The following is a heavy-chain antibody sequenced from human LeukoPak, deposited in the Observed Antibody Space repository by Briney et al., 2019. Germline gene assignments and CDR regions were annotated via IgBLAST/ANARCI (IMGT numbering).Heavy chain of an antibody. Sequence: PRGSLRLSCALHRPLAPDIGTRCDRQAPGRGLEWVSLISGDGGSTFYADSVKGRFTISRDNSKNSLYLQMNSLRSDDTALYYCARESESSGWYDYWGQGTLVTVSS. CDR2: ISGDGGST. V-gene: IGHV3-43*02. D-gene: IGHD6-19*01. CDR3: ARESESSGWYDY. J-gene: IGHJ4*02. CDR1: HRPLAPDIG.